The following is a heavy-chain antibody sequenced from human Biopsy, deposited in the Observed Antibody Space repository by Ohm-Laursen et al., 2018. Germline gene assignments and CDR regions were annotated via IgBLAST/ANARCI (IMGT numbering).Heavy chain of an antibody. CDR2: ISYDGSGE. CDR3: ARDGKRWDYSTYFSWHFDL. Sequence: SLRLSCAATGFTFTSYAMHWVRQAPGKGLEWVAVISYDGSGEYYADSLQGRFIISRDNPKNTVDLQMDSLRAEDTAVYFCARDGKRWDYSTYFSWHFDLWGRGTLVTVSS. D-gene: IGHD4-11*01. CDR1: GFTFTSYA. V-gene: IGHV3-30*03. J-gene: IGHJ2*01.